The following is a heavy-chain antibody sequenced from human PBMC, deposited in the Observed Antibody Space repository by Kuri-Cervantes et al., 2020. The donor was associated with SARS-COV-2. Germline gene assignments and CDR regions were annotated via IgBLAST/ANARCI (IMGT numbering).Heavy chain of an antibody. Sequence: ESLKISCTVSGGSISNYYWSWIRQPPGKGLEWIGRIYTSGSTNYNPSLKSRVTISVDTSKNQFSLKLSSVTAADTAVYYCARAPGDYYGFEGYFDYWGQGTLVTVSS. CDR1: GGSISNYY. J-gene: IGHJ4*02. V-gene: IGHV4-4*07. D-gene: IGHD3-10*01. CDR3: ARAPGDYYGFEGYFDY. CDR2: IYTSGST.